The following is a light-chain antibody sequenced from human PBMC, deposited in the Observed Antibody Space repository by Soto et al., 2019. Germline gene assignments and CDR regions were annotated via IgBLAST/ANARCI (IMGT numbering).Light chain of an antibody. CDR3: SAYAGSNAVV. CDR1: RSDVGLYDY. V-gene: IGLV2-8*01. Sequence: LTQPPSASGSPGQSVTISCAGTRSDVGLYDYVSWYQQHPAKAPKLLIYEVNKRPSGVPDRFSGSKSGNTASLTVSGLQAEDEAHYYCSAYAGSNAVVFGGGTKVTVL. CDR2: EVN. J-gene: IGLJ2*01.